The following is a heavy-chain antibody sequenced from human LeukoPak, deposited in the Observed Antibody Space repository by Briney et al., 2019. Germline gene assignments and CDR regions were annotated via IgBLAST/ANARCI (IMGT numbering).Heavy chain of an antibody. CDR1: GFTFSNYA. CDR2: ISGNGAGT. CDR3: AKGGWQSWFDP. V-gene: IGHV3-23*01. D-gene: IGHD6-19*01. Sequence: GGSLRLSCAASGFTFSNYAMNWVRQAPGKGLEWVSTISGNGAGTCYADSVKGRFTISRDNSKNTLYLQMNSLRAEDTAVYYCAKGGWQSWFDPWGQGTLVTVSS. J-gene: IGHJ5*02.